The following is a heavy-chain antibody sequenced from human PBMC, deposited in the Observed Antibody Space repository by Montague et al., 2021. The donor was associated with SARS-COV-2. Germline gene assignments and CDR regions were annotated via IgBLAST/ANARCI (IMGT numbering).Heavy chain of an antibody. J-gene: IGHJ4*02. CDR3: ARFGSGTLEFDL. CDR2: IRTTGHT. V-gene: IGHV4-61*02. CDR1: GASISTGIYY. Sequence: TLSLTCTVSGASISTGIYYWSWIRQPAGKGLEWIGRIRTTGHTDYNSSPERRVFMSVDTSTNQFSLSLTSVTAADTAVYFCARFGSGTLEFDLWGQGTLVTVSS. D-gene: IGHD1-26*01.